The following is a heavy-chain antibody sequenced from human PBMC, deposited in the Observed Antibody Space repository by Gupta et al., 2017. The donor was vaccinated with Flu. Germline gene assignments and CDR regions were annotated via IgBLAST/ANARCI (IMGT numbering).Heavy chain of an antibody. D-gene: IGHD1-1*01. CDR1: GFPLSSYW. J-gene: IGHJ4*02. CDR2: INSDESTI. Sequence: EVQLVESGGGLVQPGESLRLSCAASGFPLSSYWMHWVRQVPGKGLVWVSRINSDESTINYADSVKGRFTISRDNVKNTLYLQMNSLRAEDTAVYYCTRDPFATGNNDYWGQGTLVTVST. CDR3: TRDPFATGNNDY. V-gene: IGHV3-74*01.